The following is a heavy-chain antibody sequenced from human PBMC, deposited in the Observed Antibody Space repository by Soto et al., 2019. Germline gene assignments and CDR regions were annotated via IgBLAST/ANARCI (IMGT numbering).Heavy chain of an antibody. CDR2: ISPMLGTA. V-gene: IGHV1-69*13. J-gene: IGHJ6*02. CDR3: ARAXGCSSTSCYTYYYGMDV. D-gene: IGHD2-2*02. Sequence: VEASCKAPGAPFTSCATSSVRQTPGQGVEWRGGISPMLGTANYAQNIQGRVTITADESTSTAYMELSSLGSEDTAVYYCARAXGCSSTSCYTYYYGMDVWGQGTTVTVSS. CDR1: GAPFTSCA.